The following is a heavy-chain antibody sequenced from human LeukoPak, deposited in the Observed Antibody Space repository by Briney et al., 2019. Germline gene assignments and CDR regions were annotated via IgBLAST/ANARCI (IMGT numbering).Heavy chain of an antibody. Sequence: GGSLRLSCAASGSTFSSYAMSWVRQAPGKGLEWVSAISGSGGSTYYADSVKGRFTISRDNSKNTLYLQMNSLRAEDTAVYYCAKHGPRVTTSYWYFDLWGRGTLVTVSS. CDR1: GSTFSSYA. CDR3: AKHGPRVTTSYWYFDL. V-gene: IGHV3-23*01. CDR2: ISGSGGST. D-gene: IGHD3-10*01. J-gene: IGHJ2*01.